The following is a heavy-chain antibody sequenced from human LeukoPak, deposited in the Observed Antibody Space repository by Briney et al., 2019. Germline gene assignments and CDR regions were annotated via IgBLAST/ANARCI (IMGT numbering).Heavy chain of an antibody. V-gene: IGHV3-33*06. D-gene: IGHD6-19*01. Sequence: GGSLRLSCAASGFTFSSYGMHWVRQAPGKGLEWVAVIWYDGSNKYYADSVKGRFTISRDNSKNTLYLQMNSLRAEDTAVYYCAKDRYSSGWYYFDYWGQGTLVTVSS. J-gene: IGHJ4*02. CDR1: GFTFSSYG. CDR3: AKDRYSSGWYYFDY. CDR2: IWYDGSNK.